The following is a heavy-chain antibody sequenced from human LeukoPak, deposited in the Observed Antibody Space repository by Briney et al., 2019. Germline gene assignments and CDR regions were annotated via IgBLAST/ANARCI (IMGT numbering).Heavy chain of an antibody. CDR3: ARTLYYGDFADDAFDI. J-gene: IGHJ3*02. V-gene: IGHV4-4*07. Sequence: SETLSLTCTVSGGSISSYYRNWIRQPAGKGLEWIGRIYTTGSTNYNPSLKSGVTMSVDTSKSQFSLKLSSVTAADTAMYYCARTLYYGDFADDAFDIWGQGTMVTVSS. CDR1: GGSISSYY. D-gene: IGHD4-17*01. CDR2: IYTTGST.